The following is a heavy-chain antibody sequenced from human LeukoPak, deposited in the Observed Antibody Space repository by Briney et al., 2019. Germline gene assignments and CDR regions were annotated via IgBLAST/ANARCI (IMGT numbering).Heavy chain of an antibody. CDR3: ARGALSSIVVVPAARVYYYYYYYMDV. CDR1: GFTFSGYS. D-gene: IGHD2-2*01. J-gene: IGHJ6*03. CDR2: IKQDGSEK. V-gene: IGHV3-7*01. Sequence: GGSLRLSCAGSGFTFSGYSLNWVRQAPGKGLEWVANIKQDGSEKYYVDSVKGRFTVSRDNAKNSLYLQMNSLRAEDTAVYYCARGALSSIVVVPAARVYYYYYYYMDVWGKGTTVTVSS.